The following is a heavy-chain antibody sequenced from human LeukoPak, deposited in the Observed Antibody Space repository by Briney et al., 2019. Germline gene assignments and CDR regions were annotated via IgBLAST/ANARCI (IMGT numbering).Heavy chain of an antibody. CDR1: GFTFSSYA. CDR2: ISGSGGST. D-gene: IGHD2-2*01. V-gene: IGHV3-23*01. Sequence: GGSLRLSCAASGFTFSSYAMSWVRQAPGKGLEWVSAISGSGGSTYYADSVKGRFTISRDNSKTTLYLQMNSLRAEDTAVYYCAKVAVGEYCSSTSCKGYYFDYWGQGTLVTVSS. J-gene: IGHJ4*02. CDR3: AKVAVGEYCSSTSCKGYYFDY.